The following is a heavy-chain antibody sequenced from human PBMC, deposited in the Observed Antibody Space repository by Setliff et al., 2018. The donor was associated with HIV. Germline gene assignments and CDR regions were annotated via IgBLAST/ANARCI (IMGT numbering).Heavy chain of an antibody. CDR1: GYTFSNYG. D-gene: IGHD2-2*01. V-gene: IGHV1-18*01. Sequence: ASVKVSCKASGYTFSNYGISWVRQAPGQGLEWMGWISPYNGNTNYVQKLQGRVTIATDTSTSTAYMELRSLRSDDTALYYCARKPTGSPSDYWGQGTLVTVSS. CDR3: ARKPTGSPSDY. CDR2: ISPYNGNT. J-gene: IGHJ4*02.